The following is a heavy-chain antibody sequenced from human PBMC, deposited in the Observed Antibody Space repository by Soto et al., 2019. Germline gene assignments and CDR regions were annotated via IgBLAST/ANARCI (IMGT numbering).Heavy chain of an antibody. J-gene: IGHJ4*02. CDR3: ARDFYQSSGYCDY. D-gene: IGHD3-22*01. CDR1: GGTFSSYT. CDR2: TIPILGIA. Sequence: VASVKVSCKASGGTFSSYTISWVRQAPGQGLEWMGRTIPILGIANYAQKFQGRVTITADKSTSTAYMELSSLRSDDTAVYYCARDFYQSSGYCDYWGQGTLVTVSS. V-gene: IGHV1-69*02.